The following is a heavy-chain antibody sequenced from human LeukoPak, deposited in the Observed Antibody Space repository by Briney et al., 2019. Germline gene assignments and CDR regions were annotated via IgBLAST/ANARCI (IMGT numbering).Heavy chain of an antibody. J-gene: IGHJ4*02. CDR2: INPSGGST. V-gene: IGHV1-46*01. Sequence: ASVKVSCKASGYTFTSYYMHWVRQAPGQGLEWMGIINPSGGSTGYAQKFQGRVTMTRDMSTSTVYMELSSLRSEDTAVYYCARAWFRPYGDYGVGDYWGQGTLVTVSS. CDR3: ARAWFRPYGDYGVGDY. CDR1: GYTFTSYY. D-gene: IGHD4-17*01.